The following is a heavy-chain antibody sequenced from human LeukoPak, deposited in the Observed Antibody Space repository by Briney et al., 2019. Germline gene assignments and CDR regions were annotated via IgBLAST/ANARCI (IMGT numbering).Heavy chain of an antibody. CDR2: IYNSGAKI. CDR3: AKDVAPDSGWDLDY. J-gene: IGHJ4*02. D-gene: IGHD6-19*01. V-gene: IGHV3-23*01. Sequence: GGSLRLSCAVSGLTFSTYSMTGVRQGPGKGLEGVSSIYNSGAKIFYADSVKGRFTISRDNSKNMLYLQMNSLRVEDTAVYYCAKDVAPDSGWDLDYWGQGTLVTVSS. CDR1: GLTFSTYS.